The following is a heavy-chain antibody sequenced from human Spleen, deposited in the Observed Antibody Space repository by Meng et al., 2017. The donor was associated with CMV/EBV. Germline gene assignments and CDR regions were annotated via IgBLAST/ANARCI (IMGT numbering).Heavy chain of an antibody. Sequence: QVQLPVPGPGLLTPPHCMSPPCTVPGGPFSSYYCSWFRQPAGKGLEWTGRIYTSGSTYYNPSLKSRVPISVDTSKNQFSLKLSSVTAADTAVYYCARDGIFGVVGTNASGGFDPWGQGTLVTVSS. CDR3: ARDGIFGVVGTNASGGFDP. CDR2: IYTSGST. V-gene: IGHV4-4*07. J-gene: IGHJ5*02. D-gene: IGHD3-3*01. CDR1: GGPFSSYY.